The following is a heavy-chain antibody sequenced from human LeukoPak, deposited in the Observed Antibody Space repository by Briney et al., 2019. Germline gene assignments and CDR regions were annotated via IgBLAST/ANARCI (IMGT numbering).Heavy chain of an antibody. CDR3: ARVGYSLRR. CDR1: GGSFSGYY. V-gene: IGHV4-34*01. Sequence: PSETLSLTCAVYGGSFSGYYWSWIRQPPGKGLEWIGEINHSGSTNYNPSLKSRVTISVDTSKNQFSLKLSSVTAADTAVYYCARVGYSLRRWGQGTLVTVSP. CDR2: INHSGST. J-gene: IGHJ4*02. D-gene: IGHD5-18*01.